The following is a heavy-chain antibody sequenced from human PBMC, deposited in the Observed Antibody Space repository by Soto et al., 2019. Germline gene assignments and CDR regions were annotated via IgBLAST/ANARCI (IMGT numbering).Heavy chain of an antibody. J-gene: IGHJ6*03. V-gene: IGHV3-66*01. CDR3: ARGVSTVTFYCYYYMDV. D-gene: IGHD4-17*01. Sequence: EVQLVESGGGLVQPGGSLRLSCAASGFTVSSNYMSWVRQAPGKGLEWVSVIYSGGSTYYADSVKGRFTISRDNSKNTLYLQMNSLRAEDTAVYYCARGVSTVTFYCYYYMDVWGKGTTVTVSS. CDR2: IYSGGST. CDR1: GFTVSSNY.